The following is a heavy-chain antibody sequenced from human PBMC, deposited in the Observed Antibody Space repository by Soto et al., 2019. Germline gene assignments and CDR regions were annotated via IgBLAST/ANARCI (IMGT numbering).Heavy chain of an antibody. V-gene: IGHV1-18*01. CDR3: ARSSLPPLYYYYGMDV. J-gene: IGHJ6*02. CDR1: GYTFTSYG. Sequence: QVQLVQSGAEVKKPGASVKVSCKASGYTFTSYGISWVRQAPGQGLEWMGWISAYNGNTNYAQKLQGRVTMTTDTTTSTAYMELRSRRSDDTAVYYCARSSLPPLYYYYGMDVWGQGTTVTVSS. CDR2: ISAYNGNT. D-gene: IGHD6-13*01.